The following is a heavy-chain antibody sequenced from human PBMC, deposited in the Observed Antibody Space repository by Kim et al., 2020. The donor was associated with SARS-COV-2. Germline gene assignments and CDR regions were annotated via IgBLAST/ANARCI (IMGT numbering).Heavy chain of an antibody. D-gene: IGHD6-13*01. J-gene: IGHJ3*02. CDR3: ARVFYSSSWYNAFDI. Sequence: SETLSLTCAVYGGSFSGYYWSWIRQPPGKGLEWIGEINHSGSTNYNPSLKSRVTISVDTSKNQFSLKLSSVTAADTAVYYCARVFYSSSWYNAFDIWGQGTMVTVSS. V-gene: IGHV4-34*01. CDR1: GGSFSGYY. CDR2: INHSGST.